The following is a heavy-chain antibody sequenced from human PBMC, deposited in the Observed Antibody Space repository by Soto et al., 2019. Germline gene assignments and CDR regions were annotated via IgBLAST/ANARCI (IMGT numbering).Heavy chain of an antibody. CDR3: AEEVAAPPTNWFDP. J-gene: IGHJ5*02. V-gene: IGHV4-39*01. Sequence: PSETLSLTCTVSGGSISSSSYYWGWIRQPPGKGLEWIGSIYYSGSTYYNPSLKSRVTISVDTSKNQFSLKLSSVTAADTAVYYCAEEVAAPPTNWFDPWGQGTLVTVSS. CDR1: GGSISSSSYY. D-gene: IGHD6-6*01. CDR2: IYYSGST.